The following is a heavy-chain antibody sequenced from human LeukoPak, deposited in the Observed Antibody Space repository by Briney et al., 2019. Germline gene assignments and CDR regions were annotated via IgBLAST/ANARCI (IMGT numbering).Heavy chain of an antibody. V-gene: IGHV1-18*01. CDR3: ARGTVGVTAILDYYGMDV. Sequence: GASVKVSCKASGYTFTSYGISWVRQAPGHGLEWMGWISAYNGNTNYAQKLQGRVTMTTDTSTSTAYMELRSLRSDDTAVYYCARGTVGVTAILDYYGMDVWGQGTTVTVSS. CDR1: GYTFTSYG. CDR2: ISAYNGNT. D-gene: IGHD2-21*02. J-gene: IGHJ6*02.